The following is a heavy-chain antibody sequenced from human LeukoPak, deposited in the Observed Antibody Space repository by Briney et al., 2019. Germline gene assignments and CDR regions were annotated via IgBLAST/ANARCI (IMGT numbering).Heavy chain of an antibody. J-gene: IGHJ4*02. D-gene: IGHD3-22*01. Sequence: GGSLRLSCAASGFTFSSYSMNWVRQAPGKGLEWVSAISGSGGSTYYADSVKGRFTISRDNSKNTLYLQMNSLRAEDTAVYYCAKDSSGSQGLFGYWGQGTLVTVS. V-gene: IGHV3-23*01. CDR2: ISGSGGST. CDR3: AKDSSGSQGLFGY. CDR1: GFTFSSYS.